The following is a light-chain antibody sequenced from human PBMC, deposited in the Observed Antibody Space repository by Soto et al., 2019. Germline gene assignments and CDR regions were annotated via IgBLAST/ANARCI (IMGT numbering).Light chain of an antibody. Sequence: EIVLTQSPASLSLSPGERATLSCRASQSISSNLAWYQQKPGQSPRLLIYDASNGATDIPARFSGSGSGTDFTLTISSLQPEDFAVYYCQERNSWPRTFGQGTRVEIK. CDR3: QERNSWPRT. J-gene: IGKJ1*01. V-gene: IGKV3-11*01. CDR2: DAS. CDR1: QSISSN.